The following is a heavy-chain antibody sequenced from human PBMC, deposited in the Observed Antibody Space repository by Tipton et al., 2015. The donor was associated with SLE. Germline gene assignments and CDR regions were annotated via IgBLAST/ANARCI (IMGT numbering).Heavy chain of an antibody. CDR3: ARDPRGFDY. J-gene: IGHJ4*02. Sequence: SLRLSCAASGFSFSNHWMSWVRQAPGEGLEWLANIGLDGSKSYYIDSVKGRFTISRDNAKNTLYLHMNSLRAEDTAVYYCARDPRGFDYWGQGTLVTVSS. CDR2: IGLDGSKS. CDR1: GFSFSNHW. D-gene: IGHD3-10*01. V-gene: IGHV3-7*03.